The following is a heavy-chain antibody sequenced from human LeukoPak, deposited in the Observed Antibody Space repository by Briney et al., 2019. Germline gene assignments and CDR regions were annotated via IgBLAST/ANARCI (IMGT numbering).Heavy chain of an antibody. V-gene: IGHV3-7*01. CDR2: IKEDGSEK. CDR1: GFTFSSYW. D-gene: IGHD6-13*01. J-gene: IGHJ6*03. Sequence: PGGSLRLSCAASGFTFSSYWMSWVRQAPGKGLEWVANIKEDGSEKYYVDSVKGRFTISRDNAKNSLYLQMNSLRAEDTAVYYCARDGLGIAAAGTFYYYYMDVWGKGTTVTISS. CDR3: ARDGLGIAAAGTFYYYYMDV.